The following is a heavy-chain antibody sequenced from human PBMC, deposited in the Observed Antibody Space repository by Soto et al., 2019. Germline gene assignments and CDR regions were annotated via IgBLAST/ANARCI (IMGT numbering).Heavy chain of an antibody. J-gene: IGHJ4*02. CDR2: INANNGDT. D-gene: IGHD5-12*01. Sequence: QVQLVQSGGEVKKPGASVKVSCKTSGYTFTSYGITWVRQAPGQGLEWMGWINANNGDTKYTQKLQGRVSMTTDTTTSTAYMELRTLTSDDTAVYYCSRAEGRWLQPFDYWGQGTLVTVSS. CDR3: SRAEGRWLQPFDY. CDR1: GYTFTSYG. V-gene: IGHV1-18*01.